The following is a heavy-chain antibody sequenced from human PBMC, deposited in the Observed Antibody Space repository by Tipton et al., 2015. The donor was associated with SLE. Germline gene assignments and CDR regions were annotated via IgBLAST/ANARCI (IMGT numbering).Heavy chain of an antibody. D-gene: IGHD4-17*01. CDR3: ARLGTGPGEYGDYLDY. V-gene: IGHV4-34*01. CDR2: IYYTGNT. Sequence: TLSLTCAVYGGSFSGYYWSWIRQPPGKGLEWVGSIYYTGNTYYNPSLKSRVTISVDTSKNQFSLKLSSVTAADTAVYYCARLGTGPGEYGDYLDYWGQGTLVTVSS. CDR1: GGSFSGYY. J-gene: IGHJ4*02.